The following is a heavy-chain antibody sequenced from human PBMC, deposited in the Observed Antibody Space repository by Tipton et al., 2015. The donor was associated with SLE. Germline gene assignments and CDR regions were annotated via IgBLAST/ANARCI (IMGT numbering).Heavy chain of an antibody. CDR1: GGSISSYY. J-gene: IGHJ4*02. CDR2: ISYSGST. CDR3: ARLDYADYGGGFDY. D-gene: IGHD4-17*01. V-gene: IGHV4-59*01. Sequence: TLSLTCTVSGGSISSYYWSWIRQPPGKGLEWIGDISYSGSTNYSPSLKSRVTISVDTSNNNFSLNLRSVTAADTAVYFCARLDYADYGGGFDYWGQGALVTVSS.